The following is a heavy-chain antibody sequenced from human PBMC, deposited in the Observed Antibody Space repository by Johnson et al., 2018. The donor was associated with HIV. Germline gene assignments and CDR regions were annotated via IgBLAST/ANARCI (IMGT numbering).Heavy chain of an antibody. CDR2: ISYDGSNK. D-gene: IGHD4-23*01. CDR3: ASASTVVDAFDI. J-gene: IGHJ3*02. CDR1: GFTFSSYA. Sequence: QVQLVESGGGLVQPGGSLRLSCAASGFTFSSYAMSWVRQAPGKGLEWVAVISYDGSNKYYADSVKGRFTISRDNSKNTLYLQMNSLRAEDTAVYYCASASTVVDAFDIWGQGTMVTVSS. V-gene: IGHV3-30*14.